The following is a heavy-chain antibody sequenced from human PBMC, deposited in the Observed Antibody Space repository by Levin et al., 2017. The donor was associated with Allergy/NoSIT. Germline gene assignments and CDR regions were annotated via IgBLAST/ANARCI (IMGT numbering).Heavy chain of an antibody. J-gene: IGHJ6*02. Sequence: SVKVSCKASGGTFSRSALSWVRQAPGQGLEWVGGIMPILGTANYAQSFQGRVTITADESSFTMFLDLTSLRPEDTAIYYCARGVVGGNFGLDVWGQGTTVIVSS. CDR3: ARGVVGGNFGLDV. V-gene: IGHV1-69*13. CDR2: IMPILGTA. D-gene: IGHD2-15*01. CDR1: GGTFSRSA.